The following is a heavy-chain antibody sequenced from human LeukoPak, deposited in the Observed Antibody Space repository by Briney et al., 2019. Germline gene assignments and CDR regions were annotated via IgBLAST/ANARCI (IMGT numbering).Heavy chain of an antibody. V-gene: IGHV3-23*01. CDR1: GFAFSSYV. Sequence: GGSLRLSCAASGFAFSSYVMGWVRQAPGKGPEWVTSISESGVGTYYADSVKGRFTISRDNSKNTLYLQMYSPRAEDTAVYYCASKVAGGSVYWGQGSLVTVSS. J-gene: IGHJ4*02. CDR2: ISESGVGT. D-gene: IGHD3-10*01. CDR3: ASKVAGGSVY.